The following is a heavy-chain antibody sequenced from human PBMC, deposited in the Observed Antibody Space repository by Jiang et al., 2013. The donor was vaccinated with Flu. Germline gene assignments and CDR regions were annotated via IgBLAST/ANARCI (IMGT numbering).Heavy chain of an antibody. CDR3: ATTYITSSWYYFDN. CDR2: SKK. J-gene: IGHJ4*02. Sequence: SKKYYADSVKGRFTISRDNSKNTLYLQMNSLRAEDTAIYYCATTYITSSWYYFDNWGQGIL. D-gene: IGHD6-13*01. V-gene: IGHV3-33*01.